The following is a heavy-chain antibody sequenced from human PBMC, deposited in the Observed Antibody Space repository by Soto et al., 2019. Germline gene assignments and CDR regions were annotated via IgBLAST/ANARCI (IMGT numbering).Heavy chain of an antibody. CDR3: VKIGRYDPHNPNDAFDI. CDR2: ISSNGGST. V-gene: IGHV3-64D*08. Sequence: GGSLRLSCSASGFTFSSYAMHWVRQAPGKGLEYVSAISSNGGSTYYADSVKGRFTISRDNSKNTLYLQMSSLRAEDTAVYYCVKIGRYDPHNPNDAFDIWGQGTMVTVSS. CDR1: GFTFSSYA. J-gene: IGHJ3*02. D-gene: IGHD3-22*01.